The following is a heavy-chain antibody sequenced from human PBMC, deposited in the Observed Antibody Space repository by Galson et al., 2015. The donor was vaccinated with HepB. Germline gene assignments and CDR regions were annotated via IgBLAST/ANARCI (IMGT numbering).Heavy chain of an antibody. CDR3: ARDCGSDCYYLDY. D-gene: IGHD2-21*01. V-gene: IGHV1-2*02. Sequence: SCKASGYSFSDYFIHWVRQAPGQGLEWMGWINPNSGATNYAQKFQGRVTMTRDTSINTAYMDLSRLTSDDTAVYYCARDCGSDCYYLDYWGQGTLVTVSS. J-gene: IGHJ4*02. CDR1: GYSFSDYF. CDR2: INPNSGAT.